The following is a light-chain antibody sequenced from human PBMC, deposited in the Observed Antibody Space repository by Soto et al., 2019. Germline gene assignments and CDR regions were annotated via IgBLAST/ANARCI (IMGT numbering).Light chain of an antibody. V-gene: IGLV1-40*01. J-gene: IGLJ3*02. Sequence: QSALTQPPSVSGAPGQRVTISCTGSSSNIGAGYDVHWYQQLPGTAPKLLIYGNSNRPSGVPDRFSGSKSGTSASLAITGLQAEDEADYYCQSYDSSLSGQWVFGGGTKLTVL. CDR1: SSNIGAGYD. CDR2: GNS. CDR3: QSYDSSLSGQWV.